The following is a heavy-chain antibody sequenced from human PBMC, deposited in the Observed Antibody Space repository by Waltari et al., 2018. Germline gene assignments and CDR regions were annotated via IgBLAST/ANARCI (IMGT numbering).Heavy chain of an antibody. V-gene: IGHV5-10-1*01. D-gene: IGHD5-12*01. J-gene: IGHJ3*02. CDR3: ARSRDGYIDDAFDI. Sequence: SPSFQGHVTISADKSISTAYLQWSSLKASDTAMYYCARSRDGYIDDAFDIWGQGTMVTVSS.